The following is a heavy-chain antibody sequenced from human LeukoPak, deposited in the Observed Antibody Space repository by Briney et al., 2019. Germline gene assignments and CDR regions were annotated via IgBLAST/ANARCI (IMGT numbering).Heavy chain of an antibody. CDR1: GLSFSSFA. CDR2: IRGNGET. Sequence: GGSLRVSRAASGLSFSSFAMSWVRQGPARGLEWVSSIRGNGETFYVDSVKGRFTLSSHSSRNTVYFQLNNLRVEDTAIYYCAMASWASSTDAVRWGQGTLVTVSS. D-gene: IGHD3-16*01. J-gene: IGHJ4*02. V-gene: IGHV3-23*01. CDR3: AMASWASSTDAVR.